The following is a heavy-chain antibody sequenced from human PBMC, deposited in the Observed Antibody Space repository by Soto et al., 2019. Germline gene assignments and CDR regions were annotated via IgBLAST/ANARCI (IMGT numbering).Heavy chain of an antibody. D-gene: IGHD3-3*01. Sequence: PSETLSLTCAVSGGSISGSYYYWGWLRQSPGKGPEWIGSVFYTGFTNYNPSLKSRVTMSVDTSKNQFSLKLNSVTAADTAVYYCARSGVFWSGSIAYNWFDPWGQGTLVTVSS. CDR2: VFYTGFT. J-gene: IGHJ5*02. CDR3: ARSGVFWSGSIAYNWFDP. V-gene: IGHV4-39*07. CDR1: GGSISGSYYY.